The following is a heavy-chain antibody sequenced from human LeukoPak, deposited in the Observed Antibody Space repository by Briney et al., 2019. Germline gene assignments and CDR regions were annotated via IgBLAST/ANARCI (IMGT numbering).Heavy chain of an antibody. CDR1: GGSISSYY. CDR2: IYYSGST. D-gene: IGHD3-22*01. V-gene: IGHV4-59*08. J-gene: IGHJ6*03. Sequence: PSETLSLTCTISGGSISSYYWSWIRQPPGKGLEWIGYIYYSGSTNYNPSLKSRVTISVDTSKNQFSLKLSSVTAADTAVYYCAGHPSVGSSGYSGYYYMDVWGKGTTVTVSS. CDR3: AGHPSVGSSGYSGYYYMDV.